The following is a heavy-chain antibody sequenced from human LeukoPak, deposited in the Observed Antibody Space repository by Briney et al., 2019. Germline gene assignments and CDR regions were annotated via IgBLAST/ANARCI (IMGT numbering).Heavy chain of an antibody. J-gene: IGHJ5*02. CDR1: GFTFSSYA. CDR3: AKDRVSPGFNLFDP. Sequence: GGSLRLSCAASGFTFSSYAMNWVRQAPGKGLEWVSAINGRGDNTYYADSVKGRFTVSRDNSKSTLFLQMNSLRAEDTAIYYCAKDRVSPGFNLFDPWGQGTLVTVSS. CDR2: INGRGDNT. V-gene: IGHV3-23*01. D-gene: IGHD2/OR15-2a*01.